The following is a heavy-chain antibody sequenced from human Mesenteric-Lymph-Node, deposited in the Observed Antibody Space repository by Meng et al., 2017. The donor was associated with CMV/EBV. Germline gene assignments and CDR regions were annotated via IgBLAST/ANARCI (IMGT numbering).Heavy chain of an antibody. CDR3: ATVRFKKSVIKGGMDV. D-gene: IGHD5/OR15-5a*01. J-gene: IGHJ6*02. Sequence: GESLKISCAASGFTFSSYEMNWVRQAPGKGLEWVSYISSSGSTIYYADSVKGRFTISRDNAKNSLYLQMNSLTAEDTAVYYCATVRFKKSVIKGGMDVWGQGTAVTVSS. V-gene: IGHV3-48*03. CDR1: GFTFSSYE. CDR2: ISSSGSTI.